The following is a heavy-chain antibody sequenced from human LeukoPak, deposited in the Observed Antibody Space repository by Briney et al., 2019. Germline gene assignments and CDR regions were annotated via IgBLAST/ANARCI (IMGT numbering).Heavy chain of an antibody. CDR1: GFTFSSYW. Sequence: GGSLRLSCAASGFTFSSYWMSWVRQAPGKGLEWVANIKQDGSEKYYVDSVKGRFTISRDNAKNSLYLQMNSLRAEDTAVYYCARESLMDSPWGNFDYWGQGTLVTVSS. CDR3: ARESLMDSPWGNFDY. J-gene: IGHJ4*02. V-gene: IGHV3-7*01. D-gene: IGHD3-16*01. CDR2: IKQDGSEK.